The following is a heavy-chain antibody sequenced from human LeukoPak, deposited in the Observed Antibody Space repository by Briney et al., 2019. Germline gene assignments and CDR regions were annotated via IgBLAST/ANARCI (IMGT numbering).Heavy chain of an antibody. D-gene: IGHD3-10*01. Sequence: ASVKVSCKASGYTFTGYYMHWVRQAPGQGLEWMGWINPNSGGTNYAQKFQGRVTLTRVTSISTVYMELSRPRSDDTAVYYCARDLWFGESHFDFWGQGTLVTVSS. V-gene: IGHV1-2*02. J-gene: IGHJ4*02. CDR2: INPNSGGT. CDR3: ARDLWFGESHFDF. CDR1: GYTFTGYY.